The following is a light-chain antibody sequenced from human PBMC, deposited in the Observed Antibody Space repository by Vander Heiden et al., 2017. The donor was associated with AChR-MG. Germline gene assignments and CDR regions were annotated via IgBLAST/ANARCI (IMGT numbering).Light chain of an antibody. Sequence: ETVSTQSPATLSLSPGERATLSCRASQNVDIYLAWYQQKPGQAPRLLIYDASNRATGIPARFSGSGSGTDFTLTISSLEPEDFAVYYCQQRRNWPPLTFGGGTKVEMK. J-gene: IGKJ4*01. CDR2: DAS. CDR1: QNVDIY. V-gene: IGKV3-11*01. CDR3: QQRRNWPPLT.